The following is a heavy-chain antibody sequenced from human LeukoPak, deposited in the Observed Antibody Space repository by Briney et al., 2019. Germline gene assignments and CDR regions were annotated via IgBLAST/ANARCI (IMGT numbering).Heavy chain of an antibody. J-gene: IGHJ4*02. CDR2: ITSSGVET. V-gene: IGHV3-64D*06. CDR3: VKDMSKYFDWAPYYFDS. CDR1: QFTFNAHA. Sequence: GGSLRLPCSASQFTFNAHALHWVRQAPGRGLEHLSAITSSGVETYYADSVKGRFTISRDNSKDTLYLQMSSLGPEDTATYYCVKDMSKYFDWAPYYFDSWGQGTLVTVSS. D-gene: IGHD3-9*01.